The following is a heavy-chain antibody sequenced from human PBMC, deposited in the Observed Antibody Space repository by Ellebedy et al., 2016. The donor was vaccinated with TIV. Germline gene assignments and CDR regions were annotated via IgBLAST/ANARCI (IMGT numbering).Heavy chain of an antibody. J-gene: IGHJ4*02. Sequence: GESLKISXAASGFTFRRYGMHWVRQAPGKGLEWVAVISSDGSRRSYADSVRDRFTIYRDNSKNTPYVQMNSLRAEDTAVYYCAKPSDPNPGYSASWATYFDYWGQGTLVTVSS. CDR3: AKPSDPNPGYSASWATYFDY. CDR2: ISSDGSRR. D-gene: IGHD6-13*01. CDR1: GFTFRRYG. V-gene: IGHV3-30*18.